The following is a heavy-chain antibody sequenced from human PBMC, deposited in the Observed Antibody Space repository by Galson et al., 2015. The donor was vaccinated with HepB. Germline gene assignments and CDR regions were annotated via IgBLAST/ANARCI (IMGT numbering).Heavy chain of an antibody. CDR1: GGSISSYY. J-gene: IGHJ4*02. Sequence: LSLTCTVSGGSISSYYWSWIRQPPGKGLEWIGYIYYSGSTNYNPSLKGRVTISVDTSKNQFSLKLSSVTAADTAVYYCASSGEGYCSGGSCYSNYYFDYWGQGTLVTVSS. V-gene: IGHV4-59*01. CDR2: IYYSGST. D-gene: IGHD2-15*01. CDR3: ASSGEGYCSGGSCYSNYYFDY.